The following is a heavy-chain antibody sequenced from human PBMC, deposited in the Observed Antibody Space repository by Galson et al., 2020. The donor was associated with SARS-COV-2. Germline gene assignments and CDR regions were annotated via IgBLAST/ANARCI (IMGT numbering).Heavy chain of an antibody. Sequence: SGPTLVKPTETLTLTCTVSGFSLSNARMGVSWIRQPPGKALEWLAHIFSNDEKSYSTSLKSRLTISKDTSKSQVVLTMTNMDPVDTATYYCARILDLWVGEKGEYYFDYWGQGTLVTVSS. CDR1: GFSLSNARMG. J-gene: IGHJ4*02. CDR3: ARILDLWVGEKGEYYFDY. V-gene: IGHV2-26*01. D-gene: IGHD3-10*01. CDR2: IFSNDEK.